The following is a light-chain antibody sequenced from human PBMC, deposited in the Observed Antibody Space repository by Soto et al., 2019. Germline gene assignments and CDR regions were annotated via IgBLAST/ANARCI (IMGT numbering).Light chain of an antibody. CDR2: DAS. CDR3: QQYSDWPPT. J-gene: IGKJ1*01. V-gene: IGKV3-20*01. Sequence: EIALTQSPGTLSLSPGERATLSCRASQSVSSSYLAWYQQKPGQAPRLLIYDASNRATGIPARFSGTWYGTAGTLNISSLEPEDGAVYDGQQYSDWPPTFGQGTKVDIK. CDR1: QSVSSSY.